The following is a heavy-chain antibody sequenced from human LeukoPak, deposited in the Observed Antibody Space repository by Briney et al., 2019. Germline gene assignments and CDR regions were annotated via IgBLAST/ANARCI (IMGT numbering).Heavy chain of an antibody. Sequence: GGSLRLSCAASGFTFSSYTMNWVRQAPGKGLEWVSSISTSSIYIYYADSVKGRFTISRDNAKNSLYLQMNSLRDEDSAVYYCARANYCFDYWGQGTLVTVSS. V-gene: IGHV3-21*01. CDR1: GFTFSSYT. CDR3: ARANYCFDY. J-gene: IGHJ4*02. CDR2: ISTSSIYI. D-gene: IGHD5-24*01.